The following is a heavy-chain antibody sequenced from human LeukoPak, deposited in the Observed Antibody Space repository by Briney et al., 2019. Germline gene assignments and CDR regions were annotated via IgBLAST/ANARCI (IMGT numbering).Heavy chain of an antibody. CDR2: ISSSSSTI. V-gene: IGHV3-48*01. CDR1: GFSFDSYG. CDR3: ARALWFGETFPAY. D-gene: IGHD3-10*01. J-gene: IGHJ4*02. Sequence: RSGGSLRLSCAASGFSFDSYGMSWVRQAPGKGLQWVSYISSSSSTIYYADSVKGRFTISRDNAKNSLYLQMNSLRAEDTAVYYCARALWFGETFPAYWGQGTLVTVSS.